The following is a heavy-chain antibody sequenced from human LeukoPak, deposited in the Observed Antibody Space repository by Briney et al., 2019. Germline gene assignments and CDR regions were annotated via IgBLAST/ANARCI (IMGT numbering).Heavy chain of an antibody. CDR2: IIPIFGTA. CDR1: GGTFSSYA. CDR3: ARGDWRGWSTEHYYMDV. D-gene: IGHD3-3*01. V-gene: IGHV1-69*13. J-gene: IGHJ6*03. Sequence: SVKVSCKASGGTFSSYAISWVRQAPGQGLEWMGGIIPIFGTANYAQKFQGRVTITADESTSTAYMELSSLRSEDTAVYYCARGDWRGWSTEHYYMDVWGKGTTVTVSS.